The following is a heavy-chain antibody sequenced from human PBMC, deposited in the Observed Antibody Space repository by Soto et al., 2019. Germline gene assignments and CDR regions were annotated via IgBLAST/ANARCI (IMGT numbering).Heavy chain of an antibody. CDR2: LYSGGNT. CDR1: EFTFSNYA. D-gene: IGHD3-16*02. J-gene: IGHJ5*02. V-gene: IGHV3-66*01. CDR3: ARARYSTNWYDH. Sequence: GGSLRLSCAASEFTFSNYAMSWVRQAPGKGLEWVSVLYSGGNTYYADSVKGRFTFSRDNSKNTLYLQMNSLRAEDTAVYYCARARYSTNWYDHWGQGTLVTVSS.